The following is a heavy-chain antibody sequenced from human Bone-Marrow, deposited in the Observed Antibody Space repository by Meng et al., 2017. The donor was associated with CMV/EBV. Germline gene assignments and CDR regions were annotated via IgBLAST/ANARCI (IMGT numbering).Heavy chain of an antibody. CDR2: IYYSGST. J-gene: IGHJ4*02. CDR1: GGSFSGYY. V-gene: IGHV4-59*12. CDR3: AREIGTSGLRWFRDGRLGD. D-gene: IGHD3-10*01. Sequence: SETLSLTCAVYGGSFSGYYWSWIRQPPGKGLEWIGYIYYSGSTNYNPSLKSRVTISVDTSKSQFSLNLSSVTAADTAVYYCAREIGTSGLRWFRDGRLGDWGQGTLVTVYS.